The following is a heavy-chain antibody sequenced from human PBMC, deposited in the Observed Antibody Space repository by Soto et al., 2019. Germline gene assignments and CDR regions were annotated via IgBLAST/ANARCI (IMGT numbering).Heavy chain of an antibody. D-gene: IGHD3-9*01. Sequence: ASVKVSCKVSGYTLTELSMHWVRQAPGKGLEWMGGFDPEDGETIYAQKFQGRVTMTEDTSTDTAYMELSSLRSEDTAVYYCATETALSSRDYDILTGYSLRGMDVWGPAIMVTVS. V-gene: IGHV1-24*01. CDR2: FDPEDGET. CDR3: ATETALSSRDYDILTGYSLRGMDV. J-gene: IGHJ6*02. CDR1: GYTLTELS.